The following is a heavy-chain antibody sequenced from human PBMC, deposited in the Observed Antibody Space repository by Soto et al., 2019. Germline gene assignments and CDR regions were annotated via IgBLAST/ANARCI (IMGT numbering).Heavy chain of an antibody. J-gene: IGHJ4*02. CDR3: ARDKGAYYSHFVS. V-gene: IGHV1-69*06. CDR2: IIPFFGTP. Sequence: QVQLVQSGAEVKKPGSSVTVSCKTSGFTFRSYAFSWVRQAPGQGLEWMGGIIPFFGTPNYAPKFQGRVNITADRSTSTAYMALSSLRSEDTAVYYCARDKGAYYSHFVSWGQGTLVTVSS. D-gene: IGHD3-22*01. CDR1: GFTFRSYA.